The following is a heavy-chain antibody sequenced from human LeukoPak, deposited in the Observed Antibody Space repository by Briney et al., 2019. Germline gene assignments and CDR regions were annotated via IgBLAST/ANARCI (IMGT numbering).Heavy chain of an antibody. V-gene: IGHV3-23*01. CDR3: TRLTTVTTVGGEV. D-gene: IGHD4-11*01. J-gene: IGHJ4*02. CDR2: VPGRGETT. CDR1: GFTFINYA. Sequence: GGSLRLSCAASGFTFINYAMSWVRQAPGKGLEWVSCVPGRGETTFYADSVKGRFTISRDNSKNTLYLQMNSLRAEDTAVYYCTRLTTVTTVGGEVWGQGTLVTVSS.